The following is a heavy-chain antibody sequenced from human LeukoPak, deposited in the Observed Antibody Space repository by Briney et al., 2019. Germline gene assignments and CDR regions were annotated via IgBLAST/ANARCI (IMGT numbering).Heavy chain of an antibody. CDR1: GYTFTSYD. V-gene: IGHV1-2*02. CDR3: AILIAVAAHMDV. J-gene: IGHJ6*03. CDR2: INPNSGGT. Sequence: ASVKVSCKASGYTFTSYDINWVRQAPGQGLEWMGWINPNSGGTNYAQKFQGRVTMTRDTSISTAYMELSRLRSDDTAVYYCAILIAVAAHMDVWGKGTTVTISS. D-gene: IGHD6-19*01.